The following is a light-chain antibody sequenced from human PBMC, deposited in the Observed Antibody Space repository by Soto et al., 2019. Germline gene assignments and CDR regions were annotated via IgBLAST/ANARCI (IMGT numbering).Light chain of an antibody. J-gene: IGKJ4*01. CDR2: DAS. CDR3: QQRSNWPLT. Sequence: EIMLTQSPATLSLSPGERATLSCRASQSLSSLVAWYQQKPGQAPRLLIYDASLRAIGIPARFSGSGSGTDFTLTISSLEPEDFAVYYCQQRSNWPLTFGGGTKVEIK. CDR1: QSLSSL. V-gene: IGKV3-11*01.